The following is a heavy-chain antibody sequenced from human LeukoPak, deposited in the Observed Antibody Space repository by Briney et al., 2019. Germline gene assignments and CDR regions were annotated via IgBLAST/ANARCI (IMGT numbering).Heavy chain of an antibody. Sequence: SVNVSCKASGGTFISYAIIWVRQAPGQGLEWMGRIIPILGIANYPQKFQGRVTIIAEKSTNPVYMELSSLRSQDTAVYYCARGYYYDSSYWGQGTPVTVSS. V-gene: IGHV1-69*04. D-gene: IGHD3-22*01. CDR2: IIPILGIA. CDR3: ARGYYYDSSY. J-gene: IGHJ4*02. CDR1: GGTFISYA.